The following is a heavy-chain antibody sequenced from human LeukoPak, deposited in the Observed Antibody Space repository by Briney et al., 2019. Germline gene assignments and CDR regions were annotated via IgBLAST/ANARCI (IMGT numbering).Heavy chain of an antibody. CDR3: ARGLFSSARVSWFVP. V-gene: IGHV4-30-2*01. D-gene: IGHD2-8*01. J-gene: IGHJ5*02. CDR2: IYHSGST. CDR1: GGSISSGGYS. Sequence: TLSLTCAVSGGSISSGGYSWSWLRQPPGQGLEWIGYIYHSGSTYYNPSLHSLVTISVDRSKSQFSLKLSSVTAADTALYYCARGLFSSARVSWFVPWGKGTLVTVSS.